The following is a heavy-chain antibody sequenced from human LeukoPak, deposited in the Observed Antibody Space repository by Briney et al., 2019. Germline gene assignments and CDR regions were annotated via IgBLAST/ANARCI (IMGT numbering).Heavy chain of an antibody. CDR2: ISSSSSYI. Sequence: PGGSLRLSCAASGFTFSSYIMNWVRQAPGKGLEWVSSISSSSSYIYYADSVKGRFTISRDNAKNSLYLQMNSLRAEDTAVYYCARGAGSDAFDIWGQGTMVTVSS. J-gene: IGHJ3*02. V-gene: IGHV3-21*01. CDR1: GFTFSSYI. CDR3: ARGAGSDAFDI.